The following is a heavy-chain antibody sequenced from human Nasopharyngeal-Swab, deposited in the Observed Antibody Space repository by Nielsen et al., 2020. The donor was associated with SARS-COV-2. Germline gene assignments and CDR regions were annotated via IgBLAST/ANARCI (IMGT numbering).Heavy chain of an antibody. D-gene: IGHD6-13*01. Sequence: SSVKVSCKASGGTFSSYAISWVRQAPGQGLEWMGGIIPIFGTANYAQKFQGRVTITADESTSTAYMELSSLRSEDTAVYYCARPGGQQLANDYYYGMDVWGQGTTVTVSS. V-gene: IGHV1-69*13. CDR3: ARPGGQQLANDYYYGMDV. CDR1: GGTFSSYA. CDR2: IIPIFGTA. J-gene: IGHJ6*02.